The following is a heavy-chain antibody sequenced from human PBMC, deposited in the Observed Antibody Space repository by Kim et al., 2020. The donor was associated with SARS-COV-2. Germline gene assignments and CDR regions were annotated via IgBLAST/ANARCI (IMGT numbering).Heavy chain of an antibody. D-gene: IGHD4-4*01. Sequence: SVKVSCKASGGTFSSYAISWVRQAPGQGLEWMGGIIPIFGTANYAQKFQGRVTITADESTSTAYMELSSLRSEDTAVYYYARDLWRSNYGHYYYYYGMDVWGQGTTVTVSS. V-gene: IGHV1-69*13. CDR1: GGTFSSYA. CDR2: IIPIFGTA. CDR3: ARDLWRSNYGHYYYYYGMDV. J-gene: IGHJ6*02.